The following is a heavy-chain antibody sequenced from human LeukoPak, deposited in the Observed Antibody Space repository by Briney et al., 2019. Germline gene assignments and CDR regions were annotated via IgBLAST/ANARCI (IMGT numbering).Heavy chain of an antibody. D-gene: IGHD1-7*01. V-gene: IGHV4-34*01. CDR1: GGSFSGYY. CDR3: ARVELSYYGMDV. Sequence: PSETLSLTCAVYGGSFSGYYWSWIRQPPGKGLEWIGEINHSGSTNYNPSLKSRVTISVDTSKNQFSLKLSSVTAADTAVHYCARVELSYYGMDVWGQGTTVTVSS. CDR2: INHSGST. J-gene: IGHJ6*02.